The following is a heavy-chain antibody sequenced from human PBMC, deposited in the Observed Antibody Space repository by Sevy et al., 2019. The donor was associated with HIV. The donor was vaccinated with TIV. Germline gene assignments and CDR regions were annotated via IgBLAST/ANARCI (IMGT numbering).Heavy chain of an antibody. CDR1: GFTFSHHN. CDR2: ISKSGSTT. J-gene: IGHJ4*02. Sequence: GGSLRLSCAASGFTFSHHNMNWVRQAPGKGLEWFSYISKSGSTTYFADSVRGRFTISRDNAKNSLFLEMHSLTDEDTAVYYCAREENRELGTIPLDSWGRGIQVTVSS. CDR3: AREENRELGTIPLDS. V-gene: IGHV3-48*02. D-gene: IGHD7-27*01.